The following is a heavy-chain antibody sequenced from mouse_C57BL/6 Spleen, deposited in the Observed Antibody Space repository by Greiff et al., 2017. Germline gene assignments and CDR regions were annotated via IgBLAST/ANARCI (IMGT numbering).Heavy chain of an antibody. CDR3: ARGDGSSSWFAY. CDR1: GFTFSDYY. Sequence: VKLVESEGGLVQPGSSMKLSCTASGFTFSDYYMAWVRQVPEKGLEWVANINYDGSSTYYLDSLKSRFIISRDNAKNILYLQMSSLKSEDTATYYCARGDGSSSWFAYWGQGTLVTVSA. V-gene: IGHV5-16*01. J-gene: IGHJ3*01. D-gene: IGHD1-1*01. CDR2: INYDGSST.